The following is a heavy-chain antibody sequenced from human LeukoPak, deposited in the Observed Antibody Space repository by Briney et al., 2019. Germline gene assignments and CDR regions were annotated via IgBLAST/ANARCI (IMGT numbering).Heavy chain of an antibody. D-gene: IGHD6-19*01. V-gene: IGHV3-7*03. J-gene: IGHJ4*02. CDR2: IKPDGSAE. CDR1: GFTFSSNW. CDR3: AKDNRRHYTSGPNPDSLH. Sequence: GGSLRLSCGTSGFTFSSNWMSWVRHAPGRGLDWVANIKPDGSAEYYAASVKGRFTISRDNAKNSLYLQMNSLRVEDTAFYYCAKDNRRHYTSGPNPDSLHWGQGALVTVSS.